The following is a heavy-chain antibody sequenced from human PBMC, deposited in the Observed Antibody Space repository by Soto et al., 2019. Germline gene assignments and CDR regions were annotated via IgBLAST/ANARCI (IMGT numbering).Heavy chain of an antibody. Sequence: QVQLVESGGGVVQPGRSLRLSCAASGFTFSSYAMHWVRQAPGKGLEWVAVISYDGSNKYYADSVKGRFTISRDNSKNTLYLQMNSLRAEDTAVYYCARDRVPYPLLWVFDYWGQGTLVTVSS. J-gene: IGHJ4*02. D-gene: IGHD2-2*01. V-gene: IGHV3-30-3*01. CDR1: GFTFSSYA. CDR3: ARDRVPYPLLWVFDY. CDR2: ISYDGSNK.